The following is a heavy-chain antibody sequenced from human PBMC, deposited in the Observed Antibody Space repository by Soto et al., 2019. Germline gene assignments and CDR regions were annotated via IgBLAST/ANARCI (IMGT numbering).Heavy chain of an antibody. CDR2: IIPILGIA. Sequence: GASVKVSCKASGGTFSSYTISWVRQAPGQGLEWMGRIIPILGIANYAQKFQGRVTITADKSTSTAYMELRSLRSDDTAVYYCAGVFISGIYVWFAPGAQGTLVPVSS. V-gene: IGHV1-69*02. J-gene: IGHJ5*02. CDR3: AGVFISGIYVWFAP. D-gene: IGHD3-10*01. CDR1: GGTFSSYT.